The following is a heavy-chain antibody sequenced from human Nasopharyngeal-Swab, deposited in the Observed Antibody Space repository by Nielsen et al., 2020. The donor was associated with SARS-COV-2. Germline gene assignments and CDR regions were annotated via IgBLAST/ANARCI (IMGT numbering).Heavy chain of an antibody. CDR3: AKDRDSGDDSDDYYHYYGMDV. CDR1: GFTLSSYG. V-gene: IGHV3-23*01. J-gene: IGHJ6*02. Sequence: GESLKISCAASGFTLSSYGMHWVRQAPGKGLEWVSVISGSDHTTYYADSVKGRFTISRDNSKNTVNLQMNSLRVEDTAIYYCAKDRDSGDDSDDYYHYYGMDVWGQGTTVTVFS. CDR2: ISGSDHTT. D-gene: IGHD5-12*01.